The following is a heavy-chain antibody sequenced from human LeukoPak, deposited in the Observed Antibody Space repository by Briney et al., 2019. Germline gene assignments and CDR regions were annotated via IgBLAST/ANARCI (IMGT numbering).Heavy chain of an antibody. CDR1: GFTFSDYY. Sequence: GGSLRLSCAASGFTFSDYYMSWIRQAPGKGLEWVSYISSSGSTIYYADSVKGRFTISRDNSKNTLYLQMNSLRAEDTAVYYCAKDSSGWYRYYYYYMDVWGKGTTVTVSS. D-gene: IGHD6-19*01. V-gene: IGHV3-11*01. J-gene: IGHJ6*03. CDR2: ISSSGSTI. CDR3: AKDSSGWYRYYYYYMDV.